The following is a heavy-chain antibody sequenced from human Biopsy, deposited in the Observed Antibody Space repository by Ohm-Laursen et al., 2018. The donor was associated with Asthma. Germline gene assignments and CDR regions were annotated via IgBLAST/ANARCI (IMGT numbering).Heavy chain of an antibody. Sequence: SSVKVSCKSLGGTFNAYVIGWVRQAPGPGLEWMGGINSVFGTTTYPQKFQDRVTITADDSTSTVYMELSSLRSEDTAVYYCARKAGSCISRTCYSLDFWGQGTLVTVSS. D-gene: IGHD2-2*01. CDR2: INSVFGTT. J-gene: IGHJ4*02. CDR3: ARKAGSCISRTCYSLDF. CDR1: GGTFNAYV. V-gene: IGHV1-69*01.